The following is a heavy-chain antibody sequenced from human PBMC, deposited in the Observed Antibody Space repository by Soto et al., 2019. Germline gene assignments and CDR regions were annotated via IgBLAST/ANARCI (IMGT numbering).Heavy chain of an antibody. V-gene: IGHV3-7*01. Sequence: GESLKISCAASGFTFSSYWMSWVRQAPGKGLEWVANIKQDGSEKYYVDSVKGRFTISRDNAKNSLYLQMNSLRAEDTAVYYCARGYYYGSGSYYNWGQGTLVTVSS. CDR2: IKQDGSEK. CDR1: GFTFSSYW. J-gene: IGHJ4*02. D-gene: IGHD3-10*01. CDR3: ARGYYYGSGSYYN.